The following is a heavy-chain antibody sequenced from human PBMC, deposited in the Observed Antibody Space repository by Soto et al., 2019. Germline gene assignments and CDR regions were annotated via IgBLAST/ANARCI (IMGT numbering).Heavy chain of an antibody. D-gene: IGHD6-6*01. CDR3: ASELIEYSSSDY. J-gene: IGHJ4*02. V-gene: IGHV3-33*01. CDR1: GFTFSSYG. CDR2: IWYDGSNK. Sequence: GGSLRLSCAASGFTFSSYGMHWVRQAPGKGLEWVAVIWYDGSNKYYADSVKGRFTISRDNSKNTLYLQMNSLRAEDTAVYYCASELIEYSSSDYWGQGTLVTVSS.